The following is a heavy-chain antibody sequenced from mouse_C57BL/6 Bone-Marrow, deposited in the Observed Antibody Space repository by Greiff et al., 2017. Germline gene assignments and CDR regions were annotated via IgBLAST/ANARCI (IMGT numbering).Heavy chain of an antibody. V-gene: IGHV14-2*01. Sequence: EVKLVESGAELVKPGASVKLSCTASGFNIKDYYMHWVKQRTEQGLEWIGRIDPEDGETKYAPKFQGKATITADTSSNTAYLQLSSLTSEDTAVYYCVLIYYYGSSFAYWGQGTRVTVSA. CDR3: VLIYYYGSSFAY. J-gene: IGHJ3*01. CDR2: IDPEDGET. CDR1: GFNIKDYY. D-gene: IGHD1-1*01.